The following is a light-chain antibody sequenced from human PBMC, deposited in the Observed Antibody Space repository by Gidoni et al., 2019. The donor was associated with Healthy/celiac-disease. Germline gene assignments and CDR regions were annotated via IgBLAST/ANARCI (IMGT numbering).Light chain of an antibody. CDR1: SSDVGGYNY. V-gene: IGLV2-11*01. CDR3: CSYAGSYTSV. Sequence: QSALPQPRSVSGSPGQSVTISCTGTSSDVGGYNYVSWYQQHPGKAPKLMIYDVSKRPSGVPDRFSGSNSGNTASLTISGLQAEDEAEYYFCSYAGSYTSVFGGGTKLTVL. CDR2: DVS. J-gene: IGLJ2*01.